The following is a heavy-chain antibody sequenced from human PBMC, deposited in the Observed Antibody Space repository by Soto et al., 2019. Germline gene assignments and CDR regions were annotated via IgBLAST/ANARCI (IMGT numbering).Heavy chain of an antibody. D-gene: IGHD3-16*02. CDR3: ARDDRYSGPFYY. Sequence: EVQLEESGGGLVQPGGSLRLSCAASGFSFSSYWMSWVRQAPGKGPEWVAIVSSDGRDKTYAESVKGRFTISRDNAENSLFLQMNSLRADDTAVYYCARDDRYSGPFYYWGQGALVTVSS. CDR2: VSSDGRDK. J-gene: IGHJ4*02. V-gene: IGHV3-7*01. CDR1: GFSFSSYW.